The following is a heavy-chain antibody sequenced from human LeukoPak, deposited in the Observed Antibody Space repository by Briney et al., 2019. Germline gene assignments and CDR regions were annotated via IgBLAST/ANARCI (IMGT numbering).Heavy chain of an antibody. CDR1: GYTFTSYD. J-gene: IGHJ4*02. D-gene: IGHD3-10*01. V-gene: IGHV1-18*01. CDR2: ISAYNGIT. Sequence: ASVKVSCKASGYTFTSYDINWVRQATGQGLEWMGWISAYNGITDYARKLQGRVTMTTDTSTSTAYMELRSLRSDDTAMYYCARGGRRGSGYIYKGDYWGQGTLVTVSS. CDR3: ARGGRRGSGYIYKGDY.